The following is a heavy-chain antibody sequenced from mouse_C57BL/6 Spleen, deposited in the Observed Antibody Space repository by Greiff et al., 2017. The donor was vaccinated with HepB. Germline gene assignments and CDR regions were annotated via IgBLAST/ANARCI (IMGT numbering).Heavy chain of an antibody. Sequence: VKLMESGPGLVAPSQSLSITCTVSGFSLTSYGVHWVRQPPGKGLEWLVVIWSDGSTTYNSALKSRLSISKDNSKSQVFLKMNSLQTDDTAMYYCARQLGRDYYAMDYWGQGTSVTVSS. CDR1: GFSLTSYG. V-gene: IGHV2-6-1*01. CDR2: IWSDGST. CDR3: ARQLGRDYYAMDY. D-gene: IGHD4-1*01. J-gene: IGHJ4*01.